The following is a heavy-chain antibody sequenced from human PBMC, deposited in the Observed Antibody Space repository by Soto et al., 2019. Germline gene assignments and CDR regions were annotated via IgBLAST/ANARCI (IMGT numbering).Heavy chain of an antibody. Sequence: PGGSLRLSCAASGSNFSSYEMNWVRQAPGKGLEWVSYISSSGSTIYYADSVKGRFTISRDNAKNSLYLQMNSLRAEDTAVYYCARDPLTPGGSCYRSPNECYYYYGMDVWGQGTTVTVSS. CDR3: ARDPLTPGGSCYRSPNECYYYYGMDV. J-gene: IGHJ6*02. CDR1: GSNFSSYE. CDR2: ISSSGSTI. V-gene: IGHV3-48*03. D-gene: IGHD2-15*01.